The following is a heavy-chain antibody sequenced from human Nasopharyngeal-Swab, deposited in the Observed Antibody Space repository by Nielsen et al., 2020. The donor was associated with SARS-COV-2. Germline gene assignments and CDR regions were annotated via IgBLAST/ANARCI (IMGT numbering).Heavy chain of an antibody. D-gene: IGHD3-22*01. CDR2: LSWNSGSI. J-gene: IGHJ4*02. V-gene: IGHV3-9*01. CDR3: AKDIAYYYDSSGYYRD. CDR1: GFTLDDYA. Sequence: SLMTFCAASGFTLDDYAMHWVRQALGEGWEWVSGLSWNSGSIGYADSVKGRFTISRDNAKNSLYLQMNSLRAEDTALYYCAKDIAYYYDSSGYYRDWGQGTLVTVSS.